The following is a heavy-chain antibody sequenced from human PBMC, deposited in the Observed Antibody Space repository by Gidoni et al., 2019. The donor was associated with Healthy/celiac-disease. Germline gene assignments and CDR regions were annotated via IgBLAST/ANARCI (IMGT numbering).Heavy chain of an antibody. D-gene: IGHD6-13*01. Sequence: EVQLVESGGGLVKPGGSLRLSCAASGFTFSNAWMGWVRQAPGKGREWVGRIKSTTDGGTTDYAAPVKGRFTISRDDSKNTLYLKMNSLKTEDTAVYYCTTGQLAKRYYYSYGMDVWGQGTTVTVSS. CDR2: IKSTTDGGTT. V-gene: IGHV3-15*01. CDR1: GFTFSNAW. J-gene: IGHJ6*02. CDR3: TTGQLAKRYYYSYGMDV.